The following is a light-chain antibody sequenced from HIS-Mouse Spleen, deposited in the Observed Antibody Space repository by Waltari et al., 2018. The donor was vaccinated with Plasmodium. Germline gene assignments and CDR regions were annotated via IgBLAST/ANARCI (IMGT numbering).Light chain of an antibody. CDR3: LSADSSGTQKV. J-gene: IGLJ2*01. CDR2: KDS. V-gene: IGLV3-16*01. Sequence: SYELTQPPSVSVSLGQMARITCSGEALPKKYAYWYQQKPGQFPVLVIYKDSERPSGIPERFSGSSSGTIVTLTISGVKAEDEADYYCLSADSSGTQKVFGGGTKLTVL. CDR1: ALPKKY.